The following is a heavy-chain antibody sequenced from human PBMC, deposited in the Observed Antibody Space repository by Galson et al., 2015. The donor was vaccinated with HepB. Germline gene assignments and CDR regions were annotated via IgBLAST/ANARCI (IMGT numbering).Heavy chain of an antibody. CDR2: ISWDGGTT. V-gene: IGHV3-43*01. J-gene: IGHJ4*02. CDR3: AKEGYKYGYIPYFDD. CDR1: GFTFDDET. Sequence: SLRLSCAASGFTFDDETMHWVRQAPGKGLEWVPLISWDGGTTSYADSVKGRFTISRDNSKNSLFLQMNSLRTEDTALYYCAKEGYKYGYIPYFDDWGQGTLVTVSS. D-gene: IGHD5-18*01.